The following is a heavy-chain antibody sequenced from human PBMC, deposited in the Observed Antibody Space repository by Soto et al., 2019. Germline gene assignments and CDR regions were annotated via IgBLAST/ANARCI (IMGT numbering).Heavy chain of an antibody. Sequence: QVQLVESGGGVVQPGRSLRLSCAASGFTFSSYGMHWVRQSPGKGLEWVAVIWYDGSNKYYADSVKGRFTISRDNSKNTLYLQMNSLRAEDTAVYYCARDRVAATTPYMDVWGKGTTVTVSS. CDR2: IWYDGSNK. CDR1: GFTFSSYG. D-gene: IGHD2-15*01. V-gene: IGHV3-33*01. CDR3: ARDRVAATTPYMDV. J-gene: IGHJ6*03.